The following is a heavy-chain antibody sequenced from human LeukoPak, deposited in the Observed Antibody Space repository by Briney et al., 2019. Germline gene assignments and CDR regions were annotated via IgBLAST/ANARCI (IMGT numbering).Heavy chain of an antibody. Sequence: SETLSLTCTVCGGSFSGYYWSWIRQPPGKGLEWIGEINHSGSTNYNPSLKSRVSISVDTSKNQFSLKLSSVTAADTAVYYCARISPNIRHYFDYWGQGTLVTVSS. CDR1: GGSFSGYY. D-gene: IGHD4-17*01. CDR2: INHSGST. J-gene: IGHJ4*02. V-gene: IGHV4-34*01. CDR3: ARISPNIRHYFDY.